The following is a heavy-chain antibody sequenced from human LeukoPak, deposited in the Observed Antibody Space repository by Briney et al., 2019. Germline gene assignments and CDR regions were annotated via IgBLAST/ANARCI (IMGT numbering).Heavy chain of an antibody. D-gene: IGHD3-9*01. J-gene: IGHJ4*02. V-gene: IGHV3-48*03. CDR2: ISSSGTTI. CDR3: AREDYDISTGYYTYYFDY. CDR1: GFTFSSYE. Sequence: GGSLRLSCVASGFTFSSYEMNWVRQAPGKGLEWVSYISSSGTTIYYADSVKGRFTISRDNAKNSLYLQMNSLRAEDTAIYYCAREDYDISTGYYTYYFDYWGQGTLVTVSS.